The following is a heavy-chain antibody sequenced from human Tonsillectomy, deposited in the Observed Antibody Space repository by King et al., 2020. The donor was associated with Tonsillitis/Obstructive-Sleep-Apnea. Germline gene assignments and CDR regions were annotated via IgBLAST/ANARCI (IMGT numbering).Heavy chain of an antibody. Sequence: QLVQSGAEVKKPGSSVNVSCKAPGGTFKNYAITWVRQAPGQGLEWMGRIIPVFDITNYAQKFQGRVTITADKSTSTAYMELSSLRSEDTALYYCARDNGRGNYAWFDTWGQGTLVTVSS. J-gene: IGHJ5*02. CDR2: IIPVFDIT. D-gene: IGHD1-7*01. CDR3: ARDNGRGNYAWFDT. V-gene: IGHV1-69*04. CDR1: GGTFKNYA.